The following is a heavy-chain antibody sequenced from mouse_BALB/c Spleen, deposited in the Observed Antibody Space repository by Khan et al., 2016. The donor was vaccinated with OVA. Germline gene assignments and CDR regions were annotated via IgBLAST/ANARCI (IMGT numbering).Heavy chain of an antibody. J-gene: IGHJ3*01. Sequence: VQLKESGAELVRPGVSLKISCKGSGYTFTDFPMHWVKQSHAKNLEWIGVVSTNYGDATYNQKFTGKATMTVDKSSSTAYMELARLTSEDSAIYYRAGGGGGDRFAYWGQGTLVTVSA. V-gene: IGHV1S137*01. CDR3: AGGGGGDRFAY. CDR1: GYTFTDFP. CDR2: VSTNYGDA.